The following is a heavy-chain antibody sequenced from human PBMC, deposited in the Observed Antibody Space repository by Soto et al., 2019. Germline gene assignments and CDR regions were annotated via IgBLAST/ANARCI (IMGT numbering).Heavy chain of an antibody. CDR1: GGSFSGYY. J-gene: IGHJ4*02. V-gene: IGHV4-34*01. D-gene: IGHD5-18*01. Sequence: QVQLQQWGAGLLKPSETLSLTCAVYGGSFSGYYWSWIRQPPGKGLEWIGEINHSGSTNYNPSLKSRVTISVDTSKNQFSRKLSSVTAADTAVYYCARRGYSYGYSWGAPRGIDYWGQGTLVTVSS. CDR2: INHSGST. CDR3: ARRGYSYGYSWGAPRGIDY.